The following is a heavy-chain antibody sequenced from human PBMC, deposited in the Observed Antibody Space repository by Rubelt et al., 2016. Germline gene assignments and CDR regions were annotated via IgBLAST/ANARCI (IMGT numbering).Heavy chain of an antibody. J-gene: IGHJ6*02. CDR2: IYSGGST. D-gene: IGHD6-6*01. CDR1: GFTFSRYG. CDR3: ASAQLGDYYYCIDV. V-gene: IGHV3-NL1*01. Sequence: QVQLVESGGGVVQPGRSLRLSCAASGFTFSRYGMYWVRQAPGKGLEWVSVIYSGGSTYYADSGKGRVTISRDNSKNTLYLQINTLIAEYTSVDYCASAQLGDYYYCIDVCGQGTTFTVSS.